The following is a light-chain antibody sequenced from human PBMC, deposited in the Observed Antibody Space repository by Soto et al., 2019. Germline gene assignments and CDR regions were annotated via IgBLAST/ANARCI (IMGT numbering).Light chain of an antibody. Sequence: QSVLTQPPSASGSPGQSVTISCTGTSSDVGGYNYVSWYQQHPGKAPKLMIYEVTKRPSGVPDRFSGSKSGNTASLTVSGLQVEDEAFYYCISYVGTKNYFFGTGSKVPVL. CDR2: EVT. CDR1: SSDVGGYNY. CDR3: ISYVGTKNYF. V-gene: IGLV2-8*01. J-gene: IGLJ1*01.